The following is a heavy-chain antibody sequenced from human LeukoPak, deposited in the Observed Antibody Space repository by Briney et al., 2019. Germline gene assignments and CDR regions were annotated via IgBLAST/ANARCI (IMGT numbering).Heavy chain of an antibody. CDR1: GFTFSTYS. Sequence: PGGSLRLSCAASGFTFSTYSMNWVRQAPGKGLEWVSSIATSSDYIYYAGSLKGRFTISRDNAKNSLYLHMNSLRPDDTAAYYCARGRSITILRGVAISDGFDIWGQGTKVTVS. V-gene: IGHV3-21*06. CDR3: ARGRSITILRGVAISDGFDI. D-gene: IGHD3-10*01. J-gene: IGHJ3*02. CDR2: IATSSDYI.